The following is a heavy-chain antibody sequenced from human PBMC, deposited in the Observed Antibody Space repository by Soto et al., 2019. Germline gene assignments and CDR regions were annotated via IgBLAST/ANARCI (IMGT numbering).Heavy chain of an antibody. D-gene: IGHD4-17*01. Sequence: PSETLSLTCTVSGSSISPFYWRWIRQPPGKGLEWIGYIYYTGSTKYNPSLKSRVTLSLGTSRNQLSLKLSSVTAADTAVYFCTRVGGYYGDYPNFDYWGPGTLVNVS. CDR2: IYYTGST. CDR3: TRVGGYYGDYPNFDY. J-gene: IGHJ4*02. CDR1: GSSISPFY. V-gene: IGHV4-59*01.